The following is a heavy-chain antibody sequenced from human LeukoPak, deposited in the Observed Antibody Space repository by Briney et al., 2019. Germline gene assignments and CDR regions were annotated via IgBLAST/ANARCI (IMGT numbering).Heavy chain of an antibody. CDR3: AXXXXXGL. CDR1: GYTFTSYG. J-gene: IGHJ3*01. CDR2: INTNTGNP. Sequence: AXGYTFTSYGISWVRQAPGQGLEWMGWINTNTGNPTYAQGFTGRFVFSLDTSVSTAYLQISSLKAEDTAVYYCAXXXXXGLWGQXTXVTVSS. V-gene: IGHV7-4-1*02.